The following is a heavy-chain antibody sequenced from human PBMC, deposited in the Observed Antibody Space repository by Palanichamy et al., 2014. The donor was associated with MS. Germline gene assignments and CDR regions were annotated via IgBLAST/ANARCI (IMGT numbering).Heavy chain of an antibody. V-gene: IGHV3-33*01. Sequence: QVQLVESGGGVVQPGRSLRLSCTASGFTFTTYGMHWVRQAPGKGLEWLAVIWYDGSNEYYADSVKGRFTISRDSSKNTLFLQMNSLRAEDTAVYYCSRDLFGYGDLPLGFWGQGTLVTVSS. CDR1: GFTFTTYG. CDR2: IWYDGSNE. CDR3: SRDLFGYGDLPLGF. D-gene: IGHD4-17*01. J-gene: IGHJ4*02.